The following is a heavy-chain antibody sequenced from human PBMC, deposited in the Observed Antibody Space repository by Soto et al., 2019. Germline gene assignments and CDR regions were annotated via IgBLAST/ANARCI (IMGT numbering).Heavy chain of an antibody. CDR2: IVVGSGNT. D-gene: IGHD5-18*01. J-gene: IGHJ6*02. CDR3: AAGVTRYGMDV. Sequence: SVKVSCKASGFTFTSSAVQRVRQARGQRLEWIGWIVVGSGNTNYAQKFQERVTITRDMSTSTAYMELSSLRSEDTAVYYCAAGVTRYGMDVWGQGTTVTVSS. CDR1: GFTFTSSA. V-gene: IGHV1-58*01.